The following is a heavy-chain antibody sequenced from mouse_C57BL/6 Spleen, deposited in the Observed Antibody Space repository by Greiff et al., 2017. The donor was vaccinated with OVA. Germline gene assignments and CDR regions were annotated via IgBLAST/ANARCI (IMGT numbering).Heavy chain of an antibody. CDR3: TGTGPYYCARDY. D-gene: IGHD4-1*01. Sequence: VQLQQSGTVLARPGASVKMSCKTSGYTFTSYWMHWVKQRPGQGLEWIGAIYPGNSDTSYNQKFKGKANLTAVTSASTAYMELSSLTNGDTAVDYWTGTGPYYCARDYWGQGTSVTVSS. CDR2: IYPGNSDT. CDR1: GYTFTSYW. V-gene: IGHV1-5*01. J-gene: IGHJ4*01.